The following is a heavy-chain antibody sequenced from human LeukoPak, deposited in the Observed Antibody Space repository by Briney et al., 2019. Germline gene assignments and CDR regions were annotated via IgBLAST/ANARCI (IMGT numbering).Heavy chain of an antibody. CDR3: AKDLPGSGWASHY. D-gene: IGHD6-19*01. Sequence: GGSLRLSCAASGFTFSTSAMNWVRQAPGEGLQWVSSMNDDTTYYADSVKGRFTIFRDNSKNTLYLQMNSLRAEDTALYYCAKDLPGSGWASHYWGQGTLVTVSS. CDR1: GFTFSTSA. V-gene: IGHV3-23*01. CDR2: MNDDTT. J-gene: IGHJ4*02.